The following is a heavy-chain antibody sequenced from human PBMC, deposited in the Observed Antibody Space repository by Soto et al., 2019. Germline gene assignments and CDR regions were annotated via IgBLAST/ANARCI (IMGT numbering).Heavy chain of an antibody. CDR2: IYTSGST. CDR1: GGSIMSYY. Sequence: PSETLSLTCTVSGGSIMSYYWSWMRQPAGKGLESIGRIYTSGSTNYNPSLKSRVTMSVDTSKNQFSLKLSSVTAADTAVYHCARDLGYYYDSSGYYYGGWFDPWGQGTLVTVSS. V-gene: IGHV4-4*07. J-gene: IGHJ5*02. CDR3: ARDLGYYYDSSGYYYGGWFDP. D-gene: IGHD3-22*01.